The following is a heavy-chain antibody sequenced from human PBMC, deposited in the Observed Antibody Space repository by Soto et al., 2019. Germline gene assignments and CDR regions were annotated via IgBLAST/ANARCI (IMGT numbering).Heavy chain of an antibody. Sequence: GGSLRLSCAASGFTFINYWMHWVRQGPGEGLVWVSHINSDGSSTNYADSVRGRFIISRDNAENTLYLQMNSLRAEDTAVYYCARDLSGPFDYWGQGTLVTVSS. CDR3: ARDLSGPFDY. CDR1: GFTFINYW. V-gene: IGHV3-74*01. J-gene: IGHJ4*02. CDR2: INSDGSST.